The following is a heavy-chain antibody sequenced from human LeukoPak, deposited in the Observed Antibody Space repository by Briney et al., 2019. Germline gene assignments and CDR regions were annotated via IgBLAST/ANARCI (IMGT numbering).Heavy chain of an antibody. D-gene: IGHD6-6*01. CDR3: ARRRRSNSSHDY. CDR1: GDSISSSTYY. V-gene: IGHV4-39*01. CDR2: VYYSGST. J-gene: IGHJ4*02. Sequence: PSETLSLTCSVSGDSISSSTYYWAWIRQPPGKGLEWIGSVYYSGSTYYNPSLKSRVTISVDTSKNQFSLRLSSVTAADTAVYYCARRRRSNSSHDYWGQGTLVTVSS.